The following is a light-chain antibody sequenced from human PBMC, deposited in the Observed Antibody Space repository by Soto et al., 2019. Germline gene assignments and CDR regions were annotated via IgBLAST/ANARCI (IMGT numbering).Light chain of an antibody. Sequence: QSALTQPSSVSGSPGQSITISFTGTSSDVGGYNFVSWYQQHPGRAPKLLIYEVSRRPSGVSNRFSGSKSGDTASLTISGLQAEDEADCYCYSYRGYYTRVFGTGTKVTVL. J-gene: IGLJ1*01. V-gene: IGLV2-14*01. CDR1: SSDVGGYNF. CDR3: YSYRGYYTRV. CDR2: EVS.